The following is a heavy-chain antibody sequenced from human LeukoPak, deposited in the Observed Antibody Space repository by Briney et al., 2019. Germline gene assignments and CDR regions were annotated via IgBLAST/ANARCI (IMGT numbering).Heavy chain of an antibody. D-gene: IGHD2-8*02. CDR3: ARVLGKGPLPWYFDY. CDR1: GGSISSGGYS. Sequence: SETLSLTCAVSGGSISSGGYSWSWIRQPPGKGLEWLGYIYYSGSNYYNPSLKSRVTISVDTSKNQFSLKLSSVTAADTAVYYCARVLGKGPLPWYFDYWGQGTLVTVSS. V-gene: IGHV4-30-4*07. J-gene: IGHJ4*02. CDR2: IYYSGSN.